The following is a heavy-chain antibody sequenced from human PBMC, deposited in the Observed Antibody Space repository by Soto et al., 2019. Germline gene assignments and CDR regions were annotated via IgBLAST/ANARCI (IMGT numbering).Heavy chain of an antibody. CDR3: ARAWGERDCSSTSCSSWFDP. V-gene: IGHV4-34*01. D-gene: IGHD2-2*01. J-gene: IGHJ5*02. CDR2: INHSGST. CDR1: GGSFSGYY. Sequence: SETLSLTCAVYGGSFSGYYWSWIRQPPGKGLEWIGEINHSGSTNYNPSLKSRVTISVDTSKNQFSLKLSSVTAADTAVYYCARAWGERDCSSTSCSSWFDPWGQGTLVTVSS.